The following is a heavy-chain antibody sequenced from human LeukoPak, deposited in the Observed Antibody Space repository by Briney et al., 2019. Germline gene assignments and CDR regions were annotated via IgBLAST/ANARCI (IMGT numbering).Heavy chain of an antibody. V-gene: IGHV3-48*03. D-gene: IGHD4-17*01. CDR3: AINPDYGDYIDAFHI. Sequence: GGSLRLSCGGSGFTFSDYEMNWVRQTPGKGLEWVSYISSSGSLYYADSVTGRFTTSRDNAKNSLYLHMNSLRAEDTAVYYCAINPDYGDYIDAFHIWGQGTMVTVSS. CDR1: GFTFSDYE. CDR2: ISSSGSL. J-gene: IGHJ3*02.